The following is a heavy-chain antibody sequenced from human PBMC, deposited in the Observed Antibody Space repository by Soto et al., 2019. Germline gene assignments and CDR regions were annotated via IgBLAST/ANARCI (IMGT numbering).Heavy chain of an antibody. V-gene: IGHV1-69*02. CDR3: AGILGLYGLEL. CDR1: GGTFSSYT. CDR2: IIPILNIA. Sequence: QVQLVQSGAEVKKPGSSVKVSCKASGGTFSSYTISWVRQAPGQGLEWMGRIIPILNIANYAKKLQGRVTITADKYTGTAYLVLSNLGSGDTAVYYCAGILGLYGLELWGHGTKVTVSS. D-gene: IGHD1-26*01. J-gene: IGHJ6*02.